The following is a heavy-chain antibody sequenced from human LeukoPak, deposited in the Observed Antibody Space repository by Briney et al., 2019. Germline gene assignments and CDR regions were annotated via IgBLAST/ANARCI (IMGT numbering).Heavy chain of an antibody. V-gene: IGHV4-59*01. Sequence: PSETLSLTCTVSGGSISSYYWSWIRQPPGGGLEWIGYIYYSGRTNYNPSLKSRVTISVDTSKNQFSLRLTSVTAADTAVYYCARAPPYYDILTGYSPYYSDYWGQGTLVTVSS. CDR1: GGSISSYY. CDR3: ARAPPYYDILTGYSPYYSDY. J-gene: IGHJ4*02. D-gene: IGHD3-9*01. CDR2: IYYSGRT.